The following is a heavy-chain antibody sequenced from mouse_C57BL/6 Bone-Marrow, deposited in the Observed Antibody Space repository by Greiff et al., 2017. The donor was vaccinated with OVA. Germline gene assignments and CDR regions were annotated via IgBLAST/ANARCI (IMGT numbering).Heavy chain of an antibody. Sequence: EVMLVESEGGLVQPGSSMKLSCTASGFTFSDYYMAWVRQVPEKGLEWVANINYDGSSTYYLDSLKSRFIISRDNAKNILHLQMSSLKSEDTATYYCARDTGGFAYWGQGTLVTVSA. CDR2: INYDGSST. D-gene: IGHD1-1*01. CDR3: ARDTGGFAY. J-gene: IGHJ3*01. V-gene: IGHV5-16*01. CDR1: GFTFSDYY.